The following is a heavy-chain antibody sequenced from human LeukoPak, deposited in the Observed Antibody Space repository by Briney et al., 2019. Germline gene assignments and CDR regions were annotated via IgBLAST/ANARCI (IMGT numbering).Heavy chain of an antibody. CDR1: GAFINTNY. CDR3: ARRSTYYFDQ. CDR2: VYTTGSP. V-gene: IGHV4-4*07. Sequence: SETLSLTCTVSGAFINTNYWSWIRQPARRGLEWLGRVYTTGSPNYNPSFSGRVTMSIDKSKNQFSLELTSMTAADTAVYFCARRSTYYFDQWGQGLLVTVSS. J-gene: IGHJ4*02.